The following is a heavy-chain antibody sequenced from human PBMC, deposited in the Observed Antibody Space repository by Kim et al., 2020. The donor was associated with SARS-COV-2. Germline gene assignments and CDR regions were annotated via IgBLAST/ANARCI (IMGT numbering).Heavy chain of an antibody. J-gene: IGHJ2*01. CDR3: ARDGYSSSLFPTNWYFDL. Sequence: GGSLRLSCAASGFTFSSYGMHWVRQAPGKGLEWVAVISYDGSNKYYADSVKGRFTISRDNSKNTLYLQMNSLRAEDTAVYYCARDGYSSSLFPTNWYFDL. V-gene: IGHV3-30*12. D-gene: IGHD6-13*01. CDR2: ISYDGSNK. CDR1: GFTFSSYG.